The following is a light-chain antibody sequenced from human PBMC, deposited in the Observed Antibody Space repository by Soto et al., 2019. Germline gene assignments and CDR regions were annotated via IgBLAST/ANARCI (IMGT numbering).Light chain of an antibody. V-gene: IGLV2-14*01. CDR2: EVS. CDR3: SSYTSSSTWV. CDR1: SSDVGGYNY. Sequence: PASVSGSPGQSITISCTGTSSDVGGYNYVSWYQQHPGKAPKLMIYEVSNRPSGVSDRFSGSRSGNTASLTISGLQAEDESDYYCSSYTSSSTWVFGGGTKLTVL. J-gene: IGLJ3*02.